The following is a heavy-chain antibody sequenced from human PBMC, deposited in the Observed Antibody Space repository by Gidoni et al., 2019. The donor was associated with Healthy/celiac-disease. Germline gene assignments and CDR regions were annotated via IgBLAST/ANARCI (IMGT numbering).Heavy chain of an antibody. J-gene: IGHJ4*02. CDR3: ARDSDFWSGYYTIGY. CDR1: VYTFTGYY. CDR2: INPNSGGT. Sequence: VQLVPSGAEVKKPGASVKVSCKASVYTFTGYYMHGVRQAPGQGLEWMGCINPNSGGTNYAQKVQGRVTMTRDTSISTAYMELSRLRSDDTAVYYCARDSDFWSGYYTIGYWGQGTLVTVSS. V-gene: IGHV1-2*02. D-gene: IGHD3-3*01.